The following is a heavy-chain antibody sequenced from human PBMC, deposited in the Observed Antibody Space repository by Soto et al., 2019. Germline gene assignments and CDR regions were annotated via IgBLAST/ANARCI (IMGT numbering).Heavy chain of an antibody. V-gene: IGHV4-61*08. D-gene: IGHD1-26*01. CDR2: IYYSVST. CDR1: GGSISSGDYY. Sequence: SETLSLTCTVSGGSISSGDYYWSWIRQPPGKGLEWIGYIYYSVSTNYNPSLKSRVTISVDTSKNQFSLKLSSVTAADTAVYYCAESYLGYYYGMDVWGQGSTVTVSS. CDR3: AESYLGYYYGMDV. J-gene: IGHJ6*02.